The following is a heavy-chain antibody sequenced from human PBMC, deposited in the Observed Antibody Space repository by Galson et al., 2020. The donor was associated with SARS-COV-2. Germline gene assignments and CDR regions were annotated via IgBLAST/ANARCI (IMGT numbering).Heavy chain of an antibody. CDR3: ARDGSYYDSSGYSDYYFDY. J-gene: IGHJ4*02. CDR1: GGSISSSSYY. CDR2: IYYSGST. D-gene: IGHD3-22*01. Sequence: SETLSLTCTVSGGSISSSSYYWGWIRQPPGKGLEWIGSIYYSGSTYYNPSLKSRVTISVDTSKNQFSLKLSSVTAADTAVYDCARDGSYYDSSGYSDYYFDYWGQGTPV. V-gene: IGHV4-39*07.